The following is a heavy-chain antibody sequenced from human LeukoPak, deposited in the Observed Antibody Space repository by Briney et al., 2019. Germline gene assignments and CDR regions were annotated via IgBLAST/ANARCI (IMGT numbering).Heavy chain of an antibody. CDR3: ARGTVGGSYFDY. V-gene: IGHV3-21*01. CDR2: ISSSSSYI. Sequence: GGSLRLSCAASGFTFSSYSVNWVRQAPGKGLEWVSSISSSSSYIYYADSVKGRFTISRDNAKNSLYLQMNSLRAEDTAVYYCARGTVGGSYFDYWGQGTLVTVSS. J-gene: IGHJ4*02. CDR1: GFTFSSYS. D-gene: IGHD1-26*01.